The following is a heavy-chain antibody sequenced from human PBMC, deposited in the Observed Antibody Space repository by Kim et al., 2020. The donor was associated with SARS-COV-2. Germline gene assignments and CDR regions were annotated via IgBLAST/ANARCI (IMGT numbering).Heavy chain of an antibody. CDR3: ARLYWEDAFDI. CDR2: T. Sequence: TNYSPSFQGHVTISADKSISTAYLQWSSLKASDTAMYYCARLYWEDAFDIWGQGTMVTVSS. V-gene: IGHV5-10-1*01. J-gene: IGHJ3*02. D-gene: IGHD1-26*01.